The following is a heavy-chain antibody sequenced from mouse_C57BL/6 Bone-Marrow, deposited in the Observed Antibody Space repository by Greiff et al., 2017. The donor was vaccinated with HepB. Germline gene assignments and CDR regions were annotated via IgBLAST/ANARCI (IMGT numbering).Heavy chain of an antibody. CDR3: ARERAAQATWAMDY. V-gene: IGHV2-9-1*01. CDR2: IWTGGGT. J-gene: IGHJ4*01. Sequence: VKLMESGPGLVAPSQSLSITCTVSGFSFTSYAISWVRQPPGKGLEWLGVIWTGGGTNYNSALKSRLSISKDNSKSQVFLKMNSLQTDDTARYYCARERAAQATWAMDYWGQGTSVTVSS. D-gene: IGHD3-2*02. CDR1: GFSFTSYA.